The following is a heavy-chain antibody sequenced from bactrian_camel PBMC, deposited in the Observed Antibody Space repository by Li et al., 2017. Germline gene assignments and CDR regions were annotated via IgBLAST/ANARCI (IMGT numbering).Heavy chain of an antibody. CDR2: FYTQDAIT. V-gene: IGHV3S1*01. D-gene: IGHD4*01. Sequence: HVQLVESGGGSVQAGGSLRLSCVDSGYTYSSYCMGWFRQAPGKEREGVATFYTQDAITSYGDSVKGRFTISWDNARNTLYLQMNSLNSEDTALYYCAARIATRGTYEYKYRGRGTQVTVS. CDR1: GYTYSSYC. CDR3: AARIATRGTYEYKY. J-gene: IGHJ4*01.